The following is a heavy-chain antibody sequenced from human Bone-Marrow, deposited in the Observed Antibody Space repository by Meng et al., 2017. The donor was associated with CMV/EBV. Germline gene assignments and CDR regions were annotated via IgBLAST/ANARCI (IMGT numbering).Heavy chain of an antibody. Sequence: GSLKISCAASGFTFSSYSMNWVRQAPGKGLEWVSYISSSGSTIYYADSVKGRFTISRDNAKNSLYLQMNSLRAEDTAVYYCARDYTDYDILTGYYISWFGPWGQGTRVTVYS. D-gene: IGHD3-9*01. CDR2: ISSSGSTI. CDR3: ARDYTDYDILTGYYISWFGP. V-gene: IGHV3-48*04. CDR1: GFTFSSYS. J-gene: IGHJ5*02.